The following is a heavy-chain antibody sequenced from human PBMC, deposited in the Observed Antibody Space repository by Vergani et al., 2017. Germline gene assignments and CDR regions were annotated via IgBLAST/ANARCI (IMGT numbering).Heavy chain of an antibody. V-gene: IGHV3-21*01. CDR2: ISSSSSYI. J-gene: IGHJ3*02. CDR3: ASCRYYDFWSGYYTDDAFDI. Sequence: EVQLVESGGGLVKPGGSLRLSCAASGFTFSSYSMNWVRQAPGKGLEWVSSISSSSSYIYYADSVKGRFTISRDNAKNSLYLQMNSLRAEDTAVYYCASCRYYDFWSGYYTDDAFDIWGQGTMVTVSS. CDR1: GFTFSSYS. D-gene: IGHD3-3*01.